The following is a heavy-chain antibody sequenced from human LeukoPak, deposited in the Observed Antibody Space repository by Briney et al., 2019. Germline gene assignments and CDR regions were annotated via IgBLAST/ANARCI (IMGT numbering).Heavy chain of an antibody. J-gene: IGHJ4*02. V-gene: IGHV1-2*02. D-gene: IGHD3-10*01. Sequence: ASVKVSCKASGYTFNVYFMHWVRQAPGQGLEWMGWINPNSGGTNYAQKFQGRVTMTRDTSISTAYMELSSLRSEDTAVYYCTRHAAIYGSENINCDYWGQGTLVTVSS. CDR2: INPNSGGT. CDR1: GYTFNVYF. CDR3: TRHAAIYGSENINCDY.